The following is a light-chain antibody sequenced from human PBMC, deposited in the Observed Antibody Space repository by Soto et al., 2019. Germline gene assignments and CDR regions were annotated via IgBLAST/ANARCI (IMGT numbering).Light chain of an antibody. CDR2: GAS. CDR3: QQRSNWPPLFT. V-gene: IGKV3D-20*02. J-gene: IGKJ3*01. Sequence: EMVLTQSPGTLSLSPGERATLSCRASQSVSSSYLAWYQQKPGQAPRLLIYGASSRATGIPDRFSGSGSGTDFTLTISRLEPEDFAVYYCQQRSNWPPLFTFGPGTKVDIK. CDR1: QSVSSSY.